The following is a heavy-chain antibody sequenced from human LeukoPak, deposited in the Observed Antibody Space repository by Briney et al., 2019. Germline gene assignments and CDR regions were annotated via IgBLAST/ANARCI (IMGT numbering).Heavy chain of an antibody. CDR1: GGSISSGDYY. D-gene: IGHD3-3*01. V-gene: IGHV4-30-4*01. CDR2: IYYSGST. Sequence: SETLSLTCTVSGGSISSGDYYWSWIRQPPGKGLEWIGYIYYSGSTYYNPSLKSRVTISVDTSKSQFSLKLSSVTAADTAVYYCARGLNYDFWSGYFSWFDPWGQGTLVTVSS. J-gene: IGHJ5*02. CDR3: ARGLNYDFWSGYFSWFDP.